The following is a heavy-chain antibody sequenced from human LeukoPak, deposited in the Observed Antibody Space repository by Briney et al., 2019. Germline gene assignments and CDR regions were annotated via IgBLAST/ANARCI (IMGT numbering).Heavy chain of an antibody. CDR3: ARDYGGSSPFDY. J-gene: IGHJ4*02. CDR2: ISSSGSDI. D-gene: IGHD4-23*01. CDR1: GFTVSDNY. V-gene: IGHV3-11*04. Sequence: GGSLRLSCAASGFTVSDNYVSWVRQAPGKGLEWVSYISSSGSDIYYADSVKGRFTISRDNAKNSLYLHMNSLRAEDTAVYYCARDYGGSSPFDYWGQGTLVTVSS.